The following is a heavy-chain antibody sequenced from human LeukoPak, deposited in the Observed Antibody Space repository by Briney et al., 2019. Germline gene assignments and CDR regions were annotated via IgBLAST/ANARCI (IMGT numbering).Heavy chain of an antibody. CDR2: IYHSGST. CDR1: GGSISSSNW. J-gene: IGHJ5*02. V-gene: IGHV4-4*02. D-gene: IGHD2-15*01. Sequence: PSGTLSLTCAVSGGSISSSNWWSWVRQPPGKGLEWIGEIYHSGSTNYNPSLKSRVTISVDKSKNQISLKLSSVTAADTAVYYCARAKYCSGGNCYFVSWGQGTLVTVSS. CDR3: ARAKYCSGGNCYFVS.